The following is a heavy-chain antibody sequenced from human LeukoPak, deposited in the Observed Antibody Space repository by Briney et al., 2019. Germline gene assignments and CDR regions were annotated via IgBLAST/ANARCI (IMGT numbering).Heavy chain of an antibody. V-gene: IGHV3-23*01. Sequence: GGSLRLSCAASGFTFSSYAMSWVRQAPGKGLEWVSAISGSGGSTYYADSVKGRFTISRDNSKNTLYLQMNSLRAEDTAVYYCAKGPDFWSGYPLDYWGQGILVTVSS. CDR1: GFTFSSYA. J-gene: IGHJ4*02. CDR3: AKGPDFWSGYPLDY. CDR2: ISGSGGST. D-gene: IGHD3-3*01.